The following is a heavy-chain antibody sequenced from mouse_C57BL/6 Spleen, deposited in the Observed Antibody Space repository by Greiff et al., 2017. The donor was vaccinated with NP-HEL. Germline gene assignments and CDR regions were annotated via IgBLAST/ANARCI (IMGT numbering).Heavy chain of an antibody. J-gene: IGHJ2*01. CDR1: GFTFTDYY. Sequence: EVKLMESGGGLVQPGGSLSLSCAASGFTFTDYYMSWVRQPPGKALEWLGFIRNKANGYTTEYSASVKGRFTTSRDNSQSILYLQMNALRAEDSATYYCARVRITTVVAYYFDYWGQGTTLTVSS. D-gene: IGHD1-1*01. V-gene: IGHV7-3*01. CDR2: IRNKANGYTT. CDR3: ARVRITTVVAYYFDY.